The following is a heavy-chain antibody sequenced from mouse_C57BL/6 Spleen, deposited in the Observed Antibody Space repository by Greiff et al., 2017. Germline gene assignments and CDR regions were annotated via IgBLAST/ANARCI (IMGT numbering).Heavy chain of an antibody. V-gene: IGHV1-59*01. CDR3: AREDTTVVEYYFDY. J-gene: IGHJ2*01. CDR2: IDPSDSYT. CDR1: GYTFTSYW. D-gene: IGHD1-1*01. Sequence: QVQLQQPGAELVRPGTSVKLSCKASGYTFTSYWMHWVKQRPGQGLEWIGVIDPSDSYTNYNQKFKGKATLTVDTSSSTAYMQLSSLTSEDSAVYYCAREDTTVVEYYFDYWGQGTTLTVSS.